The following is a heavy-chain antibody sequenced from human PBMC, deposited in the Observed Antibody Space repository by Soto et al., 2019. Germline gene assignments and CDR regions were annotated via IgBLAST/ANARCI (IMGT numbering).Heavy chain of an antibody. CDR2: IWYDGSNK. CDR3: ASIAAAGTGAFDI. V-gene: IGHV3-33*01. Sequence: GGSLRLSFAASGFTFSSYGMHWVRQAPGKGLEGGAVIWYDGSNKYYADSVKGRFTISRDNSKNTLYLQMNSLRAEDTAVYYCASIAAAGTGAFDIWGQGTMVTVSS. J-gene: IGHJ3*02. D-gene: IGHD6-13*01. CDR1: GFTFSSYG.